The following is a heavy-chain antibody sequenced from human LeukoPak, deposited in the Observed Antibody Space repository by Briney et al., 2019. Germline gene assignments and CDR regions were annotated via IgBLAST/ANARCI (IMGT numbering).Heavy chain of an antibody. CDR3: ARERWDYYDSSGYYND. Sequence: GGSLRLSCAASGFTVSSIYMSWVRQAPGKGLEWVSVIYSGGSTYYADSVKGRFTISRDNSKNTLHLQMNSLRAEDTAVYYCARERWDYYDSSGYYNDWGQGTLVTVSS. V-gene: IGHV3-53*01. J-gene: IGHJ4*02. D-gene: IGHD3-22*01. CDR2: IYSGGST. CDR1: GFTVSSIY.